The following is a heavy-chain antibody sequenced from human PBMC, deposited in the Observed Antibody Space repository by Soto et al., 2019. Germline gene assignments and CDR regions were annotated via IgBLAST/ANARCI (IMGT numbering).Heavy chain of an antibody. D-gene: IGHD3-22*01. Sequence: GSLRLSCAVSGFPFRSYAMSWVRQAPGKGLEWVSAISGSGDNTYLADSVKGRFTISRDNSKNTLYLQMNSLRAEDTAVYYCAKGGYYYDSSDSDALDIWGQGTMVTVSS. CDR3: AKGGYYYDSSDSDALDI. J-gene: IGHJ3*02. V-gene: IGHV3-23*01. CDR1: GFPFRSYA. CDR2: ISGSGDNT.